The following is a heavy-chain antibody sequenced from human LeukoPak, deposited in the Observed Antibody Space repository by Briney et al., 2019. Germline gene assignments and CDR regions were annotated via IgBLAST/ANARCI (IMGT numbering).Heavy chain of an antibody. Sequence: GGSLRLSCAASGFTFSSYSMNWVRQAPGKGLEWVSSISSSSSYMYYADSVKGRFTISRDNAKNSLYLQMNSLRVEDTAVYYCAKLAKYFYGSETYYFFEHWGQGTPVTASS. D-gene: IGHD3-10*01. J-gene: IGHJ4*02. CDR2: ISSSSSYM. CDR1: GFTFSSYS. V-gene: IGHV3-21*01. CDR3: AKLAKYFYGSETYYFFEH.